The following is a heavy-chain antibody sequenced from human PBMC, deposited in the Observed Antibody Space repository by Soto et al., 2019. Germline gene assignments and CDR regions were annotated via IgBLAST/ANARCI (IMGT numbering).Heavy chain of an antibody. V-gene: IGHV6-1*01. CDR2: TYYRSKWYN. CDR1: GDSVSSNSAA. Sequence: KQSQTLSLTCAISGDSVSSNSAAWNWIRQSPSRGLEWLGRTYYRSKWYNDYAVSVKSRITINPDTSKNQFSLQLNSVTPEDTAVYYCARAGTDGIVGARGYLLDYWGQGTLVTVSS. J-gene: IGHJ4*02. D-gene: IGHD1-26*01. CDR3: ARAGTDGIVGARGYLLDY.